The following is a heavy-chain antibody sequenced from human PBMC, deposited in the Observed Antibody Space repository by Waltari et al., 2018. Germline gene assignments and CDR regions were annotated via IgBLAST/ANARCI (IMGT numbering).Heavy chain of an antibody. CDR3: ARDLIAAAGTGRWVDY. D-gene: IGHD6-13*01. CDR1: GFTFSSYG. CDR2: IWYDGSNK. J-gene: IGHJ4*02. Sequence: QVQLVESGGGVVQPGRSLRLSCAASGFTFSSYGMHWVRQAPGKGLEWVAVIWYDGSNKYYADSVKGRFTISRDNSKNTLYLQMNSLRAEDTAVYYCARDLIAAAGTGRWVDYWGQGTLVTVSS. V-gene: IGHV3-33*01.